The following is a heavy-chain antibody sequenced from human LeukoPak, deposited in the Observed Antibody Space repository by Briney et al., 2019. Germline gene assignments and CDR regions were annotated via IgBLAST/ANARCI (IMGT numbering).Heavy chain of an antibody. CDR2: IHISGST. CDR1: DGSISSFY. J-gene: IGHJ6*03. CDR3: ARDLYYDSRGFYPNYFYYMDV. V-gene: IGHV4-4*07. D-gene: IGHD3-22*01. Sequence: PSETLSLTCSVSDGSISSFYWSWIRQPAGKGLEWIGRIHISGSTDYNPSLKSRVTMSVDTSKNQFYLSLSSVTAADTAVYYCARDLYYDSRGFYPNYFYYMDVWGKGTTVTISS.